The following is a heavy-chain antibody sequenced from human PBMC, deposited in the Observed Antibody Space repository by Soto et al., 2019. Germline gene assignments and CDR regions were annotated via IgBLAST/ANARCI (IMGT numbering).Heavy chain of an antibody. J-gene: IGHJ5*02. D-gene: IGHD3-10*01. V-gene: IGHV1-18*01. CDR1: GDTFTNFG. CDR2: IATYNSNK. Sequence: HLVQSGPEVKKPGASVTVYCKTSGDTFTNFGLSWVRQAPGQCLELMGWIATYNSNKNYAQKFQGRLTLTTDTSTSTGYMELKSLEYDDTAVYYCARVLRGVVNWFDPWGQGNMVTVSS. CDR3: ARVLRGVVNWFDP.